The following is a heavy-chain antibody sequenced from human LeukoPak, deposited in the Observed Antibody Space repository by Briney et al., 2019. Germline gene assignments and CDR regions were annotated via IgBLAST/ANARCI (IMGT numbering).Heavy chain of an antibody. CDR3: ASMRLGDSWFDY. CDR2: ISTYNVNT. V-gene: IGHV1-18*01. CDR1: GYTFTSYG. D-gene: IGHD3-16*01. Sequence: ASVTVSCKSSGYTFTSYGIDWVRQAPGQGLEWMGGISTYNVNTNHAQKFQGRVTVTTDTSTSTTYMELSSLRSDDTAVYYCASMRLGDSWFDYWGQGTLVTVSS. J-gene: IGHJ5*01.